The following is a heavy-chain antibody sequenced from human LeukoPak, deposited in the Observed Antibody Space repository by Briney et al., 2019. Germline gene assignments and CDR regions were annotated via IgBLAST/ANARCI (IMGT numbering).Heavy chain of an antibody. J-gene: IGHJ5*02. D-gene: IGHD1-1*01. Sequence: ASVKVSCKASGYTFTSYAMHRVRQAPGQRLEWMGWINAGNGNTKYSQKFQGRVTIARDTSASTAYMELSSLRSEDTAVYYCARSQQLERSAVADLAWFDPWGQGTLVTVSS. CDR1: GYTFTSYA. CDR2: INAGNGNT. CDR3: ARSQQLERSAVADLAWFDP. V-gene: IGHV1-3*01.